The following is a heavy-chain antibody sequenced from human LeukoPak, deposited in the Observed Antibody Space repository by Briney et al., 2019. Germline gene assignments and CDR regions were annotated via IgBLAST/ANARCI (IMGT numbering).Heavy chain of an antibody. D-gene: IGHD3-16*01. CDR1: GFTFSTYL. CDR3: ARDRKGGDY. J-gene: IGHJ4*02. CDR2: IKQDGSEK. Sequence: GGSLRLSCAVSGFTFSTYLMSWVRQAPGKGLEWVANIKQDGSEKYYVDSVKGRFTISRDNAKNSLYLQMNSLRAEDTAVYYCARDRKGGDYWGQGTLVTVSS. V-gene: IGHV3-7*01.